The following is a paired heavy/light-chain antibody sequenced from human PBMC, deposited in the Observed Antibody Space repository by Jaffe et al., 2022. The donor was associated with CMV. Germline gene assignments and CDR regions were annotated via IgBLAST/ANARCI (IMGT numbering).Heavy chain of an antibody. J-gene: IGHJ4*02. Sequence: EVQLLESGGGLVQPGGSLRLSCAASGFTFSSYAMSWVRQAPGKGLEWVSTITGSGGSTYYADSVKGRFTISRDNSKNTVYLQMNSLRAEDTAVYYCAKRGDDFWSGYFYYFDYWGQGNLVTVSS. CDR2: ITGSGGST. CDR3: AKRGDDFWSGYFYYFDY. D-gene: IGHD3-3*01. V-gene: IGHV3-23*01. CDR1: GFTFSSYA.
Light chain of an antibody. J-gene: IGKJ1*01. V-gene: IGKV1-5*03. Sequence: DIQMTQSPSTLSASVGDRVTITCRASQSVSNWLAWYQQKPGKAPKLLIYKASSLESGVPSRFSGSGSGTEFTLTISSLQPDDFATYYCQQYNSYSPTFGQGTKVEIK. CDR3: QQYNSYSPT. CDR1: QSVSNW. CDR2: KAS.